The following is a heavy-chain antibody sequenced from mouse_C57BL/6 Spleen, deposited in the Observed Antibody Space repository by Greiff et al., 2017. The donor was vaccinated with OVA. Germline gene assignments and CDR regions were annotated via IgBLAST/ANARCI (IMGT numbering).Heavy chain of an antibody. CDR3: ERYGDDSPFAY. D-gene: IGHD2-2*01. Sequence: EVQLQQSGPELVKPGASVKISCKASGYSFTGYYMHWVKQSPEKSLEWIGEINPSTGGTTYNQKFKAKATLTVDKSSSTAYMQLKSLTSEDSAVYYCERYGDDSPFAYWGQGTLVTVSA. J-gene: IGHJ3*01. V-gene: IGHV1-42*01. CDR2: INPSTGGT. CDR1: GYSFTGYY.